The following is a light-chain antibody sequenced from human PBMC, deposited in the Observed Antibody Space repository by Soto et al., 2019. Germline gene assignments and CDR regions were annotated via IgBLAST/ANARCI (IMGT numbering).Light chain of an antibody. CDR2: DAS. J-gene: IGKJ1*01. V-gene: IGKV3-11*01. CDR1: QSVSSY. Sequence: ILLTQSPATLSLSPGEIATLSCRASQSVSSYLAWYQQKPGQAPRLLIYDASNRATGIPARFSGSGSGTDFTLTISSLEPEDFAVYYCQQRSNWLWTFGQGTKVDIK. CDR3: QQRSNWLWT.